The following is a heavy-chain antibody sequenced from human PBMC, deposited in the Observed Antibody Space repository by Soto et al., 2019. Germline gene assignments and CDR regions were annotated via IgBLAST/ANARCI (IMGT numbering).Heavy chain of an antibody. V-gene: IGHV1-69*01. CDR3: ARSIGSGGVIGGFDY. Sequence: QVQLVQSGAEMSEPGSAVRVSCKASGGTFNMYAMNWVRQAPGQGLEWMAGIIPIFDTPRYSQQFQGRVTITVDESTSTAYMELTSLRAEDTAIYYCARSIGSGGVIGGFDYWGQGTLVTVAS. D-gene: IGHD3-16*02. CDR1: GGTFNMYA. CDR2: IIPIFDTP. J-gene: IGHJ4*02.